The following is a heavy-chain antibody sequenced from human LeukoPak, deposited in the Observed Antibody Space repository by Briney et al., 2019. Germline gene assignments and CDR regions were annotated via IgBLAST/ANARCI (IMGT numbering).Heavy chain of an antibody. D-gene: IGHD7-27*01. CDR1: GGSISSGGYS. V-gene: IGHV4-30-2*01. Sequence: SETLSLTCAVSGGSISSGGYSWSWIRQPPGKGLEWIGYIYHSGGTYYNPSLKSRVTISVDRSKNQFSLKLSSVTAADTAVYYCARSPLGIPDAFDIWGQGTMVTVSS. J-gene: IGHJ3*02. CDR2: IYHSGGT. CDR3: ARSPLGIPDAFDI.